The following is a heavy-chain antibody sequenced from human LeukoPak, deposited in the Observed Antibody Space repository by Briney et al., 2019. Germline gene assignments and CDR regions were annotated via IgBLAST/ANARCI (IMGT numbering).Heavy chain of an antibody. J-gene: IGHJ4*02. Sequence: PGGPLRLSCAASGFTFSSYGMHWVRQAPGKGLEWVAVISYDGSNKYYADSVKGRFTISRDNSKNTLYLQMNSLRAEDTAVYYCAKSQGYGFDYWGQGTLVTVSS. CDR1: GFTFSSYG. D-gene: IGHD5-18*01. V-gene: IGHV3-30*18. CDR2: ISYDGSNK. CDR3: AKSQGYGFDY.